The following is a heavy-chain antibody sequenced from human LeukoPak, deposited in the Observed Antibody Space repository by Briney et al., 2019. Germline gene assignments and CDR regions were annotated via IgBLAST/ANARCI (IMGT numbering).Heavy chain of an antibody. D-gene: IGHD6-13*01. Sequence: ASVKVSCKVSGYTLTELSMHWVRQAPGKGLEWMGGFDPEDGETIYAQKFQGRVTMTEDTSTDTAYMELSSLRSEDTAVYYCAKGVDSAAGTRRDAFDIWGQGTMVTVSS. J-gene: IGHJ3*02. CDR3: AKGVDSAAGTRRDAFDI. CDR2: FDPEDGET. V-gene: IGHV1-24*01. CDR1: GYTLTELS.